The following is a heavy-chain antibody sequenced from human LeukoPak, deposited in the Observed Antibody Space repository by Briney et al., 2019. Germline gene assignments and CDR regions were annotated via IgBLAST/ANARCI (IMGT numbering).Heavy chain of an antibody. Sequence: GGSLRLSCAASGFTLSSYGIHWVRQAPGNGLEWVTFIGYDGRNKYYADSVKGRFTISRDNSKNTLYLQMNSLRAEDTAVYYCAKDNAYYYADYWGQGTLVTVSS. CDR1: GFTLSSYG. J-gene: IGHJ4*02. CDR2: IGYDGRNK. CDR3: AKDNAYYYADY. D-gene: IGHD3-10*01. V-gene: IGHV3-30*02.